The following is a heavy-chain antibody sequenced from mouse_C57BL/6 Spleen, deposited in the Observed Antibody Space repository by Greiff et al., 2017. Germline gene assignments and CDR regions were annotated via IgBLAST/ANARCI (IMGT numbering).Heavy chain of an antibody. CDR1: GFTITDYY. CDR2: IDPEDGET. CDR3: APHGSSYGGWFAD. V-gene: IGHV14-2*01. D-gene: IGHD1-1*01. Sequence: DVQLQESGAELVKPGASVKLSCTASGFTITDYYMHWVKQRTEQGLEWIGRIDPEDGETKYAPKFQGKATITADTSSNTAYLQLSRLTSEDPAVYYCAPHGSSYGGWFADWGQGTLVTVSA. J-gene: IGHJ3*01.